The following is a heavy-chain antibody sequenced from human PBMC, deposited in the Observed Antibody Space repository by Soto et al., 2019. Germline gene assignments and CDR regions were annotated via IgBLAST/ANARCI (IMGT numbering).Heavy chain of an antibody. D-gene: IGHD1-26*01. CDR1: GGTFSSYA. V-gene: IGHV1-69*02. Sequence: QVQLVQSGAEVKKPGSSVKVSCKASGGTFSSYAFSWVRQAPGQGLEWVGWIIPILAIANYTQKFQGRVTITADKSTNTAYMELSSLRSEDTVVYYCARKVGPHQWFDPWGQGTLVTVSS. CDR2: IIPILAIA. CDR3: ARKVGPHQWFDP. J-gene: IGHJ5*02.